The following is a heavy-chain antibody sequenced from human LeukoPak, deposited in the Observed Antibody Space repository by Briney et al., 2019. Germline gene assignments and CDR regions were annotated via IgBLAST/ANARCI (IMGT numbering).Heavy chain of an antibody. J-gene: IGHJ5*02. CDR2: IYYSGST. V-gene: IGHV4-59*01. Sequence: PSETLSLTCTVPGGSISSYYWSWIRQPPGKGLEWIGYIYYSGSTNYNPSLKSRVTISVDTSKNQFSLKLSSVTAADTAVYYCARVVNSGWYRGGEGWFDPWGQGTLVTVSS. D-gene: IGHD6-19*01. CDR3: ARVVNSGWYRGGEGWFDP. CDR1: GGSISSYY.